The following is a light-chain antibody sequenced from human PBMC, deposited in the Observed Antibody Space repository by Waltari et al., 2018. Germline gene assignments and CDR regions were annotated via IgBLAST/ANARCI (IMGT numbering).Light chain of an antibody. Sequence: EIVMTQSPATLSVSPGERATLSCRASQSVSTNLAWYQQKPGQSPRLLIYAASTRATGVPASFSGSGSGTEFTLTITSLQSEDFAVYYCQQYNNWLADFGQGTRLEIK. V-gene: IGKV3-15*01. J-gene: IGKJ5*01. CDR2: AAS. CDR1: QSVSTN. CDR3: QQYNNWLAD.